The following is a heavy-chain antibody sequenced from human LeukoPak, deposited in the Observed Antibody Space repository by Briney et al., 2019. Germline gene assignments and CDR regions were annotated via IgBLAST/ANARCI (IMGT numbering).Heavy chain of an antibody. J-gene: IGHJ4*02. V-gene: IGHV1-69*04. CDR2: GIPALGIT. CDR3: AKFSTSGILKGDY. CDR1: GGTFSTNA. D-gene: IGHD2/OR15-2a*01. Sequence: GSSVKVSCKASGGTFSTNAINWVRQAPGQGLEWMGRGIPALGITNSAPKFQGRVTFSADKSTNTAYMELSSLKSEDTAVYFCAKFSTSGILKGDYWGQGTLVTVSS.